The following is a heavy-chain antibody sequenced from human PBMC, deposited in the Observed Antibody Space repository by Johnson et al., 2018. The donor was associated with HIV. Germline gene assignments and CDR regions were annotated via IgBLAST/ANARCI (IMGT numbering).Heavy chain of an antibody. V-gene: IGHV3-30*14. CDR2: ISYDGSNK. CDR3: ARDNAAAGTPMGFDI. J-gene: IGHJ3*02. Sequence: VQLVESGGGVVQPGRSVRLSCAASGFTFSSYAMHWVRQAPGKGLEWVAVISYDGSNKYYADSVKGRFTISRDNSKNTLYLQMNSLRAEDTAVYYCARDNAAAGTPMGFDIWGQGTMVTVSS. D-gene: IGHD6-13*01. CDR1: GFTFSSYA.